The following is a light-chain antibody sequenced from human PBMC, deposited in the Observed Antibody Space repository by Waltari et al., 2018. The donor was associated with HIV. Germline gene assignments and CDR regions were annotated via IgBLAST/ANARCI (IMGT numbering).Light chain of an antibody. J-gene: IGKJ2*01. CDR3: QQYFSVPHT. CDR2: WSS. CDR1: QQLFYTSVNKNF. Sequence: DVVMTYSPDSLAVSLGERANLHCKSNQQLFYTSVNKNFLACYQQKAGQRPRLLIYWSSTRASVVPDRFSGSGSETYFTLTITSLQAEDVAIYCCQQYFSVPHTFGQGTKLEIK. V-gene: IGKV4-1*01.